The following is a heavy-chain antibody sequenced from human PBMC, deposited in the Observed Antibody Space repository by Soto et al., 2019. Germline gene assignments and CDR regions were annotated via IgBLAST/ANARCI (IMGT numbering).Heavy chain of an antibody. CDR1: GGSISSGGYS. J-gene: IGHJ4*02. D-gene: IGHD2-15*01. V-gene: IGHV4-30-2*01. Sequence: SETLSLTCAVSGGSISSGGYSWSWIRQPPGKGLEWIGYIYHSGSTYYNPSLKSRVTISVDRSKNQFSLKLSSVTAADTAVYYCTTRDCSGGSCFEDYWSQGTLDIVYS. CDR3: TTRDCSGGSCFEDY. CDR2: IYHSGST.